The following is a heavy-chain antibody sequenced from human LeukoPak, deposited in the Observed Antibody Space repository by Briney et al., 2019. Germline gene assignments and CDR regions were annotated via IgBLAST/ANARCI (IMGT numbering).Heavy chain of an antibody. J-gene: IGHJ4*02. V-gene: IGHV5-51*01. CDR3: ARRVGSSSWFFDY. CDR1: GYSFTSYW. D-gene: IGHD6-13*01. CDR2: IYPGDSDT. Sequence: GESLKITCKGSGYSFTSYWIAWVRQMPGKGLEWMGIIYPGDSDTRYSPSFQGQVTISADKSVSTAYLQWSSLKASDTAMYYCARRVGSSSWFFDYWGQGTLVTVSS.